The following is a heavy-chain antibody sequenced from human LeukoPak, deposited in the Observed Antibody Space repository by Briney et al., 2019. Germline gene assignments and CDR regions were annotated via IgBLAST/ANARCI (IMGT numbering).Heavy chain of an antibody. V-gene: IGHV4-59*01. D-gene: IGHD5-18*01. Sequence: PSETLSLTCTVSGGSISGYYGSWIRRPPGKGLEWIGYIYYSGSTNYNPSLKSRVTISVDTSKNQFSLKLSSVTAADTAVYYCARVGYSYGWDFDYWGQGTLVTVSS. CDR1: GGSISGYY. CDR2: IYYSGST. CDR3: ARVGYSYGWDFDY. J-gene: IGHJ4*01.